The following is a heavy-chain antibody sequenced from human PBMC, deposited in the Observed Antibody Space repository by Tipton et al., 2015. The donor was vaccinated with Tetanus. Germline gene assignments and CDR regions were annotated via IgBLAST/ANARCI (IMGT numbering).Heavy chain of an antibody. CDR2: IDPNSGGT. CDR3: ARDRGDYIYYGMDV. CDR1: GYTFTGYY. Sequence: QLVQSGAEVKKPGASVKVSCKASGYTFTGYYIYWVRQAPGQGPEWMGWIDPNSGGTVYAQKFQGRVTMTRDTSISTACMERRSLRSDERAVYYCARDRGDYIYYGMDVWGPGTTVTVS. D-gene: IGHD3-22*01. J-gene: IGHJ6*02. V-gene: IGHV1-2*02.